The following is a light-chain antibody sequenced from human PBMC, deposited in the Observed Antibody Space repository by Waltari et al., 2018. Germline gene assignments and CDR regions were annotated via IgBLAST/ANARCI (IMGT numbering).Light chain of an antibody. CDR3: QSYDTSLRVV. Sequence: QSVLTQPPSVSGAPGQRGTISCTGSGSNIGAGEEVHWYQPLPRAAPNLPINGSTRRPLGVPDRFFGSTSGTSASLAITVLQAEDEADYYCQSYDTSLRVVFGGGTKLTVL. CDR2: GST. J-gene: IGLJ2*01. CDR1: GSNIGAGEE. V-gene: IGLV1-40*01.